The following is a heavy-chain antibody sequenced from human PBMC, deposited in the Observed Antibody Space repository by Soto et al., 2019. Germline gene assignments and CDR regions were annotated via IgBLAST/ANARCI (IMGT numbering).Heavy chain of an antibody. D-gene: IGHD2-15*01. CDR3: ARDADCSGGSCYGSIGY. CDR1: GFTFSSYA. V-gene: IGHV3-30-3*01. J-gene: IGHJ4*02. Sequence: QVQLVESGGGVVQPGRSLRLSCAASGFTFSSYAMHWVRQAPGKGLEWVAVISYDGSNKYYADSVKGRFTISRDNSKNTLYRQMNSLRAEDTAVYYCARDADCSGGSCYGSIGYWGRGTLVTVSS. CDR2: ISYDGSNK.